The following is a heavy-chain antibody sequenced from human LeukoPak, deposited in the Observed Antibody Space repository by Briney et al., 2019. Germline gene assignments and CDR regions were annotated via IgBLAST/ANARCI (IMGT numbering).Heavy chain of an antibody. CDR2: ISAYNGNT. CDR3: ARGADDYVWGSYRYITTGFDY. CDR1: GYTFTSYG. J-gene: IGHJ4*02. V-gene: IGHV1-18*01. Sequence: ASVKVSCKASGYTFTSYGISWVRQAPGQGLEWMVWISAYNGNTNYAQKLQGRVTMTTDTSTSTAYMELRSLRSDDTAVYYCARGADDYVWGSYRYITTGFDYWGQGTLVTVSS. D-gene: IGHD3-16*02.